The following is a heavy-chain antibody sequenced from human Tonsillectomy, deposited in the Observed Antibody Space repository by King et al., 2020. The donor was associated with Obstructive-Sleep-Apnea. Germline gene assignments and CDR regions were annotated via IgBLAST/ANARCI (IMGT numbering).Heavy chain of an antibody. J-gene: IGHJ3*02. CDR3: AGVAATVTDAFDI. V-gene: IGHV4-38-2*02. CDR1: GYSISSGYY. D-gene: IGHD6-13*01. Sequence: VQLQESGPGLVKPSETLSLTCTVSGYSISSGYYWGWIRQPPGKGLEWIGSVSHSGNTYYNPSLKSRVTISVDTSKNQFSLKLTSMTAADTAVYYLAGVAATVTDAFDIWGQGTRVTVSS. CDR2: VSHSGNT.